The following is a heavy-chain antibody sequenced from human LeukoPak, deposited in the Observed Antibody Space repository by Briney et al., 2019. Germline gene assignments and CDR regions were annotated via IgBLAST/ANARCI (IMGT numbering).Heavy chain of an antibody. CDR3: ARPLFGAISPGY. CDR1: GFTVSSNY. CDR2: IKEDGSET. Sequence: GGSLRLSCAASGFTVSSNYMSRVRQAPGRGLEWVANIKEDGSETFYGDSVKGRFTISRDNAENSLNLQMDNLRPEDTAMYYCARPLFGAISPGYWGQGTLVTVSS. D-gene: IGHD3-10*01. J-gene: IGHJ4*02. V-gene: IGHV3-7*01.